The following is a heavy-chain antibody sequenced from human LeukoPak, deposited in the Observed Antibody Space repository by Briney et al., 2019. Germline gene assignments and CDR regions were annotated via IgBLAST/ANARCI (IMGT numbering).Heavy chain of an antibody. CDR1: GGSISSGSYY. D-gene: IGHD4-17*01. CDR2: IYTSGST. V-gene: IGHV4-61*02. CDR3: ARENYGDLLYWYFDL. J-gene: IGHJ2*01. Sequence: SQTLSLTCTVSGGSISSGSYYWSWLRQPAGTGLEWIGRIYTSGSTNYNPSLKSRVTISVDTSKNQFSLKLSSVTAADTAVYYCARENYGDLLYWYFDLWGRGTLVTVSS.